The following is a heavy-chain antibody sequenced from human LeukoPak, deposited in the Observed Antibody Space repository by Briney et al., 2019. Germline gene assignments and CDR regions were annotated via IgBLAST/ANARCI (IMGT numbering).Heavy chain of an antibody. CDR2: ISYDGSNK. V-gene: IGHV3-30*03. J-gene: IGHJ3*02. CDR1: GFTFSSYG. Sequence: GGSLRLSCAASGFTFSSYGMHWVRQAPGKGLEWVAVISYDGSNKYYADSVKGRFTISRDNSKNTLYLQMNSLRAEDTAVYYCARVAWIQLKFDAFDIWGQGTMVTVSS. D-gene: IGHD5-18*01. CDR3: ARVAWIQLKFDAFDI.